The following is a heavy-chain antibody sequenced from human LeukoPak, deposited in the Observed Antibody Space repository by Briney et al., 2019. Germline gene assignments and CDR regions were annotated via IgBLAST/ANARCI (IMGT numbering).Heavy chain of an antibody. CDR1: GGSISSSNYY. J-gene: IGHJ4*02. V-gene: IGHV4-39*01. Sequence: SETLSLTCTVSGGSISSSNYYWGWIRQPPGKGLEWIGSLFYSGNTYYNPSLKSRVTISVDTSKNQLSLKVRSVTATDTAVYSCVRHSADHTSFDYWGQGTLVTVSS. CDR2: LFYSGNT. CDR3: VRHSADHTSFDY.